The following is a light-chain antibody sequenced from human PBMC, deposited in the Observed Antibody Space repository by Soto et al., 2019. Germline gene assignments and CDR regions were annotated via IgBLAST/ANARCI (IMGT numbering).Light chain of an antibody. CDR1: QSVSSK. CDR3: QQYNNWPGT. J-gene: IGKJ1*01. CDR2: GAS. V-gene: IGKV3-15*01. Sequence: IVLTQSPGTLSVSPGERATLSCRASQSVSSKLAWYQQKPGQAPRLLFYGASTGATGIPARFSGSGSETEFTLSISSLQSEDFAVYYCQQYNNWPGTFGQGTKMEIK.